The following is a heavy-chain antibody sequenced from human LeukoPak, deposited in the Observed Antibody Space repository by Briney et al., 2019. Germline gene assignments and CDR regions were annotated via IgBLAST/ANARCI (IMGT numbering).Heavy chain of an antibody. CDR2: IKQEGSEK. CDR3: TRLHNSGWTGY. D-gene: IGHD6-19*01. J-gene: IGHJ4*02. V-gene: IGHV3-7*01. Sequence: GGSLRLSCAASGFTFTSYWMSWVRQAPGKGLEWVANIKQEGSEKHYADSVKGRFTISRDNTKNSLYLQMNSLRADDTAVYYCTRLHNSGWTGYWGQGTLVTVSS. CDR1: GFTFTSYW.